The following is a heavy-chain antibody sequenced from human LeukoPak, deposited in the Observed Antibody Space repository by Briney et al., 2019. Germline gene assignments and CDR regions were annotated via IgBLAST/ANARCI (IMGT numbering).Heavy chain of an antibody. CDR2: ISGSSSYT. V-gene: IGHV3-11*06. J-gene: IGHJ4*02. CDR3: AREGAGDYGNFYYFDY. D-gene: IGHD4-17*01. CDR1: GFTFSDYY. Sequence: GGSLRLSCAASGFTFSDYYMSWIRQAPGKGLEWVSYISGSSSYTNYADSVKGRFTISRDNAKNSLYLQMNSLRAEDTAVYYCAREGAGDYGNFYYFDYWGQGTLVTVSS.